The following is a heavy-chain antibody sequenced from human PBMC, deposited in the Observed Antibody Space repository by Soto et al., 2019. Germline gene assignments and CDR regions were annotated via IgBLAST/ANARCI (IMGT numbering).Heavy chain of an antibody. CDR1: GYTFNTYY. Sequence: QVQLVQSGAEVRKPGASVKVSCKPSGYTFNTYYLHWLRQAPGQALEWMGVIHPRGGGTTYAQKFLGRVTVPRDTSTTPVFMELSSLRSDDTAVYYCARGGHIAVVTDSVDNWGQGTLVTVSS. D-gene: IGHD2-21*02. V-gene: IGHV1-46*02. J-gene: IGHJ4*02. CDR2: IHPRGGGT. CDR3: ARGGHIAVVTDSVDN.